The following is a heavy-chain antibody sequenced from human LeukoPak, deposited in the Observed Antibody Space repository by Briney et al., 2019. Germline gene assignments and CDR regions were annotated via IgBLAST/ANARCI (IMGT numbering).Heavy chain of an antibody. J-gene: IGHJ4*02. CDR2: IYYSGSA. V-gene: IGHV4-59*01. CDR3: ARSYGSGNYFDY. Sequence: SETLSLTCTVSGGSISTYYWSWIRQPPGKGLEWIGYIYYSGSANCNPSLKSRVTISVDTFKNQFSLRLSSVTAADTAVYYCARSYGSGNYFDYWGQGTLVTVSS. CDR1: GGSISTYY. D-gene: IGHD3-10*01.